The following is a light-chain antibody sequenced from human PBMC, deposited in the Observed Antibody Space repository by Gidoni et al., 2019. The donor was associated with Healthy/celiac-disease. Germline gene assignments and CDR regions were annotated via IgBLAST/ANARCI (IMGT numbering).Light chain of an antibody. CDR3: QQYNSYTWT. V-gene: IGKV1-5*03. CDR1: QSISSW. CDR2: KAS. J-gene: IGKJ1*01. Sequence: DIQMTHSPSTLSASVGDRVTITCRASQSISSWLSWYQQKPGKDPKLLIYKASSLESGVPSRFSGSGSGTEFTLTISSLQPDDFATYYCQQYNSYTWTLGQGTKVEIK.